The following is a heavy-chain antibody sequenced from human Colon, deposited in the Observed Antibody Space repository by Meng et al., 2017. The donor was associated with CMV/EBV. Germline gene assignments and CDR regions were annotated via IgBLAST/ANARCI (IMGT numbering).Heavy chain of an antibody. V-gene: IGHV3-21*06. J-gene: IGHJ2*01. CDR2: ISGISKYG. CDR1: SFNRCS. CDR3: ARALYASLTGYSRYFDP. D-gene: IGHD3-9*01. Sequence: SFNRCSMFWVRQDPGKGLEWVSGISGISKYGIYADSLTSRSTVSRDNAEYTLFLPMSRLRAEATDVYYCARALYASLTGYSRYFDPWGHGTLVTVSS.